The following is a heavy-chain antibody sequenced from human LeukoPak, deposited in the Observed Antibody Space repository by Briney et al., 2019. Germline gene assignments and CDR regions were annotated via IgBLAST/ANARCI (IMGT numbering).Heavy chain of an antibody. J-gene: IGHJ3*02. CDR2: ISYDGSNK. Sequence: GGSLRLSCAASGFTFSSYGMHWVRQAPGKGLEWVAVISYDGSNKYYADSVKGRFTISRDNSKNTLYLQMSSLRAEDTAVYYCARDHPRDAFDIWGQGTMVTVSS. CDR3: ARDHPRDAFDI. CDR1: GFTFSSYG. V-gene: IGHV3-30*19.